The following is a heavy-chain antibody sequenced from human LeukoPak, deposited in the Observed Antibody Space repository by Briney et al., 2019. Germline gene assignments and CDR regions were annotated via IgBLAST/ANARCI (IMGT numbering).Heavy chain of an antibody. J-gene: IGHJ1*01. CDR3: AKDNLPRSSWYDGEYFQH. V-gene: IGHV3-9*03. Sequence: PGGSLRLSCAASGFTFDDYAMHWVRQAPGKGLEWVSGISWNSGSIGYADSVKGRFTISRDNAKNSLYLQMNSLRAEDMALYYCAKDNLPRSSWYDGEYFQHWGQGTLVTVSS. D-gene: IGHD6-13*01. CDR1: GFTFDDYA. CDR2: ISWNSGSI.